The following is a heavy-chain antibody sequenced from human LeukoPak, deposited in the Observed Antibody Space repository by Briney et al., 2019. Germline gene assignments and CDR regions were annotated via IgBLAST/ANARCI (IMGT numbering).Heavy chain of an antibody. CDR3: ARHPPGIAVAGYFDY. D-gene: IGHD6-19*01. CDR2: ISSSGNYI. V-gene: IGHV3-21*01. J-gene: IGHJ4*02. CDR1: GFTFSSYS. Sequence: GGSLRLSCAASGFTFSSYSMNWVRQAPGKGLEWVSSISSSGNYIDYADSVRGRFTISRDNAQNSLYLQMNSLRVEDTAVYYCARHPPGIAVAGYFDYWGQGTLVTVSS.